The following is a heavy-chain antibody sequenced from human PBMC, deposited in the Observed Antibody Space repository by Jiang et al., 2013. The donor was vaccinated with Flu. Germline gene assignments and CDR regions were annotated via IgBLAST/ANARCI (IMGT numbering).Heavy chain of an antibody. CDR1: GGSISSSSYY. Sequence: GLVKPSETLSLTCTVSGGSISSSSYYWGWIRQPPGKGLEWIGSIYYSGSTYYNPSLKSRVTISVDTSKNQFSLKLSSVTAADTAVYYCARHSSLVTLDDYWGQGTLVTVSS. D-gene: IGHD4-23*01. V-gene: IGHV4-39*01. J-gene: IGHJ4*02. CDR3: ARHSSLVTLDDY. CDR2: IYYSGST.